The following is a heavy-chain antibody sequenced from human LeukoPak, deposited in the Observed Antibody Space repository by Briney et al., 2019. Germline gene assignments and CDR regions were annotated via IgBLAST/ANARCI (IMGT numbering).Heavy chain of an antibody. Sequence: GGSLRLSCAASGFTFSSYEMNWVRQAPGKGLEWVSYISSSSSTIYYADSVKGRFTISRGNAKNSLYLQMNSLRAEDTAVYYCARCPYSFGFAPPDYWGQGTLVTVSS. V-gene: IGHV3-48*01. CDR3: ARCPYSFGFAPPDY. D-gene: IGHD5-18*01. CDR2: ISSSSSTI. CDR1: GFTFSSYE. J-gene: IGHJ4*02.